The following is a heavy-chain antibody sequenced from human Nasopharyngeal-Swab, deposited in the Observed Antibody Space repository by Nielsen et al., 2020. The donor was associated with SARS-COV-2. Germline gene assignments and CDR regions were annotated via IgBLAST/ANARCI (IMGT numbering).Heavy chain of an antibody. J-gene: IGHJ6*02. Sequence: ASVKVSCKVSGYTLTELSMHWVRQAPGKGLEWMGGFDPEDGETIYAQKFQGRVTMIEDTSTDTAYMELSSLRSEDTAVYYCATDLPVRRSEWELLQAPYYYYGMDVWGQGTTVTVSS. CDR1: GYTLTELS. CDR3: ATDLPVRRSEWELLQAPYYYYGMDV. V-gene: IGHV1-24*01. D-gene: IGHD1-26*01. CDR2: FDPEDGET.